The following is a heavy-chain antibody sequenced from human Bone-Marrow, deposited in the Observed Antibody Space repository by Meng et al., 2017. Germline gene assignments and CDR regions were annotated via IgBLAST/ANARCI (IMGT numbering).Heavy chain of an antibody. CDR2: IYYRGTT. CDR3: ARDIRQGGNIWFDP. Sequence: HVQLQQWGAGLLKPSETLSLTCVVSGESFSDYYWSWIRQHPGKGLEWIGYIYYRGTTYYNPSLSSLVTISVDTSKNQFSLDLSSVTAADTAVYYCARDIRQGGNIWFDPWGQGTLVTVSS. D-gene: IGHD3-16*01. V-gene: IGHV4-31*01. CDR1: GESFSDYY. J-gene: IGHJ5*02.